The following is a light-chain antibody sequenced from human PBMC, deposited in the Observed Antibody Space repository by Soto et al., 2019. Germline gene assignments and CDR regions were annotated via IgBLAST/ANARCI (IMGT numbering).Light chain of an antibody. CDR2: SAS. J-gene: IGKJ1*01. V-gene: IGKV1-6*01. CDR3: LQDYNYPWT. Sequence: IEMTQSQSSLSASVGDRVTITCRASQSMSLFLNWYQQKPGKAPKLLIYSASTLQSGVPSRFSGSGSGTDFTLTISSLQPEDIATYYCLQDYNYPWTFGQGTKVDIK. CDR1: QSMSLF.